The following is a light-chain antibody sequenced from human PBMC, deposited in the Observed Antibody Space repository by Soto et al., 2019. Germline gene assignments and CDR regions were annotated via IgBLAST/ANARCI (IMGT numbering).Light chain of an antibody. CDR3: TSYTSSNTRL. J-gene: IGLJ2*01. CDR1: SSDVGGYKY. Sequence: QSALPQPASVSGSPGQSITISCTGSSSDVGGYKYVSWYQQHPGKAPKLMIYEVSNRPSGVSNRFSGSTSGNTASLTISGLQDQDEAYYYCTSYTSSNTRLLGGGTTVTV. CDR2: EVS. V-gene: IGLV2-14*01.